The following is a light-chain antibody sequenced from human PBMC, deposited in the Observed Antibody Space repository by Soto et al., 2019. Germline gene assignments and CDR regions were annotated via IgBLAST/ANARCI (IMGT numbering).Light chain of an antibody. Sequence: DIQMTQSPSTLSSSLVYIVPLTFLASQSISSWLAWYQQKPGKAPKLLIYDASSLESGVPSRFSGSGSGTEFTLTISSLQPDDFATYYCQQYNSYSITFGQGTRLEIK. V-gene: IGKV1-5*01. CDR2: DAS. CDR3: QQYNSYSIT. J-gene: IGKJ5*01. CDR1: QSISSW.